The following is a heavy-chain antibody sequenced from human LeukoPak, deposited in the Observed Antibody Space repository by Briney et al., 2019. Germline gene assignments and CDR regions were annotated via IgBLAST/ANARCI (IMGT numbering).Heavy chain of an antibody. CDR3: AKDRTAMVWADAFDI. CDR1: GFTFSSYG. J-gene: IGHJ3*02. CDR2: ISYDGSSK. D-gene: IGHD5-18*01. Sequence: GGSLRLSCAASGFTFSSYGMHWVRQAPGKGLEWVAVISYDGSSKYYADSVKGRFTISRDNSKNTLYLQMNSLRAEDTAVYYCAKDRTAMVWADAFDIWGQGTMVTVSS. V-gene: IGHV3-30*18.